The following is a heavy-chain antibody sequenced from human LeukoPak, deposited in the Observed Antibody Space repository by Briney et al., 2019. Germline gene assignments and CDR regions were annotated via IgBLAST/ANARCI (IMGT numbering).Heavy chain of an antibody. D-gene: IGHD3-10*02. CDR1: GFTFSSYE. Sequence: GGSLRLSCAASGFTFSSYEMNWVRQAPGKGLEWVSYISSSGRTIYYAASVRGRFTISRDNAKNSLYLQMNSLRAEDTAVYYCAELGITMIGGVWGKGTTVTVSS. J-gene: IGHJ6*04. CDR2: ISSSGRTI. V-gene: IGHV3-48*03. CDR3: AELGITMIGGV.